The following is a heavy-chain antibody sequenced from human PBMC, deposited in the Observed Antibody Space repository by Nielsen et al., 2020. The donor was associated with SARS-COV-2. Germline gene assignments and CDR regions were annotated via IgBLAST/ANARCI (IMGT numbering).Heavy chain of an antibody. V-gene: IGHV3-33*01. J-gene: IGHJ4*02. CDR2: IWYDGSNK. Sequence: GESLKISCAASGFTFSSYGMHWVRQAPGKGLEWVAVIWYDGSNKYYADSVKGRFTISRDNSKNTLYLQMNSLRAEDTAVYYCARVKGMAKQYYFDYWGQGTLVTVSS. CDR3: ARVKGMAKQYYFDY. D-gene: IGHD6-13*01. CDR1: GFTFSSYG.